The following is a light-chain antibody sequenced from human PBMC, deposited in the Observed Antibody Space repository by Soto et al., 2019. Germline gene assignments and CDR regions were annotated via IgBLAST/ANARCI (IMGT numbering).Light chain of an antibody. CDR1: QSVSSN. CDR3: QQDNNWPPFT. CDR2: GAS. J-gene: IGKJ4*02. Sequence: EIVMKQSPATLSVSPGERATLSCRASQSVSSNLAWYQQKPGQAPRLLTCGASTRATGIPARFSGSGSGTEFTLTISGLPSEDFAVYYCQQDNNWPPFTFGGGTKVEIK. V-gene: IGKV3-15*01.